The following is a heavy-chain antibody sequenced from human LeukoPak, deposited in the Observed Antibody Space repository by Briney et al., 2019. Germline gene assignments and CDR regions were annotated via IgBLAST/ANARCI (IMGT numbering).Heavy chain of an antibody. J-gene: IGHJ4*02. CDR3: ARGSPDYGDSFSFDY. CDR2: IYYSGST. Sequence: SETLSLTCTVSGGSISSGDYYWSWVRQPPGKGLEWIGYIYYSGSTYYNPSLKSRVTISVDTSKNQFSLKLSSVTAADTAVYYCARGSPDYGDSFSFDYWGQGTLVTVSS. CDR1: GGSISSGDYY. D-gene: IGHD4-17*01. V-gene: IGHV4-30-4*01.